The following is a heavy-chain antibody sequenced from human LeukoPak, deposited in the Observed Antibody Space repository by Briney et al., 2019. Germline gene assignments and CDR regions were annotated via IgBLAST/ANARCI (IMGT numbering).Heavy chain of an antibody. CDR1: GFTFNSFP. Sequence: QPGGSLRLSCAASGFTFNSFPMHWVRQAPGKGLQWVAFISYDGINQYYVDSVKGRFTISRDNTKNTLYLQMNSLRAEDTAVYYCAKGRYGSTNDAFDIWGQGTMVTVSS. V-gene: IGHV3-30-3*01. CDR3: AKGRYGSTNDAFDI. CDR2: ISYDGINQ. D-gene: IGHD1-26*01. J-gene: IGHJ3*02.